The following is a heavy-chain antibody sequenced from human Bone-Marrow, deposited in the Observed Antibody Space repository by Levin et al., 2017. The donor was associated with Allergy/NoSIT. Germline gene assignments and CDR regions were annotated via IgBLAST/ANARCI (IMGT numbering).Heavy chain of an antibody. CDR1: GYTLTELS. CDR2: FDPEDGET. D-gene: IGHD1-1*01. Sequence: ASVKVSCKVSGYTLTELSMLWVRQAPGKGLEWMGSFDPEDGETIYAQKFQGRFTMIEDTSTDTAYMELSSLRSEDTAIYYCATERTVSDAFDIWGQGTMVTVSS. J-gene: IGHJ3*02. V-gene: IGHV1-24*01. CDR3: ATERTVSDAFDI.